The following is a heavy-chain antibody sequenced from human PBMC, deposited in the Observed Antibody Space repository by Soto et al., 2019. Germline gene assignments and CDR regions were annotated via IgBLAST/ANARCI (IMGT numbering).Heavy chain of an antibody. D-gene: IGHD6-13*01. J-gene: IGHJ6*02. CDR1: GYTFASYD. Sequence: QVQLVQSGAEVKKPGASVKVTCKASGYTFASYDINWVRQATGLGLEWMGWMNPNSGNTGYAQKVQGRVTMTRNTSISTAYMELSSLRSEDTAVYYCARGPDSSSWLWHYYYYGMDVWGQGTTVTVSS. CDR3: ARGPDSSSWLWHYYYYGMDV. V-gene: IGHV1-8*01. CDR2: MNPNSGNT.